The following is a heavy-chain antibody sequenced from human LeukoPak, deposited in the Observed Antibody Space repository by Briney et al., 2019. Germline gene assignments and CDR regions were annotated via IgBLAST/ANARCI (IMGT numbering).Heavy chain of an antibody. CDR1: GYTFTGYY. CDR3: AREPVLAGDYYYYGMDV. CDR2: INPNSGGT. Sequence: ASVKVSCKASGYTFTGYYMHWVRQAPGQGREWMGWINPNSGGTNYAQKFQGRVTMTRDTSISTAYMELSRLRSDDTAVYYCAREPVLAGDYYYYGMDVWGQGTTVTVSS. D-gene: IGHD1-14*01. J-gene: IGHJ6*02. V-gene: IGHV1-2*02.